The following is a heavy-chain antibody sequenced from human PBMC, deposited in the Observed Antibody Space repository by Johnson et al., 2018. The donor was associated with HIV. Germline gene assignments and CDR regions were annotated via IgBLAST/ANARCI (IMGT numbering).Heavy chain of an antibody. J-gene: IGHJ3*02. Sequence: VLLVESGGGLVEPGGSLRLSCAAPGFIFTDAWMTWPRQAPGRGLEWVGRIKSTSDAGTTDYARHVKARFPITRHDSQDTLYLQMNSRRTEETAVYYCSTGDIVVMVGDALLLLQDAFDIWGQGTMVTVSS. CDR1: GFIFTDAW. CDR3: STGDIVVMVGDALLLLQDAFDI. D-gene: IGHD2-15*01. V-gene: IGHV3-15*01. CDR2: IKSTSDAGTT.